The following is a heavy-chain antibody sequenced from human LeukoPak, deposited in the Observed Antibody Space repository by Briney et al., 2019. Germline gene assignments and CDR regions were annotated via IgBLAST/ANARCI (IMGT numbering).Heavy chain of an antibody. D-gene: IGHD3-22*01. Sequence: AGGSLRLSCAASGFTFSSYAMNWVRQAPGKGLEWVSAIRDSGGTTYYADSVKGRFTISRDNSKNTLFLQMNSLRAEDTAVYYCAKDPSAGHYHSSGYYIPSRDDAFDIWGQGTMVTVSS. CDR1: GFTFSSYA. J-gene: IGHJ3*02. V-gene: IGHV3-23*01. CDR2: IRDSGGTT. CDR3: AKDPSAGHYHSSGYYIPSRDDAFDI.